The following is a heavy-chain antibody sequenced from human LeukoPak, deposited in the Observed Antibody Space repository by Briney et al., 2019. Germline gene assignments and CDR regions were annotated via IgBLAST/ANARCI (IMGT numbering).Heavy chain of an antibody. J-gene: IGHJ4*02. D-gene: IGHD3-16*01. V-gene: IGHV3-48*03. Sequence: GGSLRLSCAASGFTFSSYEMNWVRQAPGKGLEWVSYISSSGSTIYYADSVKGRFTISRDNAKNSLYLQMNSLRAEDMAVYYCVRDQGGAVSYWGQGTLVTVSS. CDR3: VRDQGGAVSY. CDR1: GFTFSSYE. CDR2: ISSSGSTI.